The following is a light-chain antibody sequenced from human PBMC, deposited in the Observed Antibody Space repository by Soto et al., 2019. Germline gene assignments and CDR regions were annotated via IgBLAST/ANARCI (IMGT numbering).Light chain of an antibody. CDR1: SSDVGGYKF. V-gene: IGLV2-14*01. CDR3: TSYSSTNTLV. Sequence: QSALTQPASVSASPGQSITISCTGTSSDVGGYKFVSWYQHHPGKAPKLMIYEVNNRPSGVSNRFSGSKSGNTASLTISGLQPEDEADYYCTSYSSTNTLVFGGGTKLTVL. CDR2: EVN. J-gene: IGLJ3*02.